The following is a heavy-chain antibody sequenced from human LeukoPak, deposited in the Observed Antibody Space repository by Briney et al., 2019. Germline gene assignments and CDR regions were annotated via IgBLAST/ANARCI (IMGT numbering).Heavy chain of an antibody. CDR3: AHSEYYYDSSGYYYGYYFDY. Sequence: SGPTLVNPTQTLTLTCTFSGFSLSTSGVGVGWIRQPPGKALEWLALIYWDDDKRYSPSLKSRFTITKDTSKNQVVLTMTNMDPVDTATYYCAHSEYYYDSSGYYYGYYFDYWGQGTLVTVSS. D-gene: IGHD3-22*01. J-gene: IGHJ4*02. V-gene: IGHV2-5*02. CDR2: IYWDDDK. CDR1: GFSLSTSGVG.